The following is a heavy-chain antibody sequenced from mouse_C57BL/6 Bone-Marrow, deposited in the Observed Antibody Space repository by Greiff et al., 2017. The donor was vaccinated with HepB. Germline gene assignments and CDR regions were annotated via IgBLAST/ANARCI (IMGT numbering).Heavy chain of an antibody. CDR2: IYPRSGNT. V-gene: IGHV1-81*01. CDR3: ARDDDGPDAY. D-gene: IGHD2-3*01. Sequence: QVQLQQSGAELARPGASVKLSCKASGYTFTSYGISWVKQRTGQGLEWIGEIYPRSGNTYYNEKSKGKATLTADKSSSTAYMELRSLTSEDSAVYFCARDDDGPDAYWGQGTLVTVSA. CDR1: GYTFTSYG. J-gene: IGHJ3*01.